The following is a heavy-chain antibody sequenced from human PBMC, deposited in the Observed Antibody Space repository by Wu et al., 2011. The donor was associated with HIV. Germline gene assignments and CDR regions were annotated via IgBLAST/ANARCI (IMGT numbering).Heavy chain of an antibody. J-gene: IGHJ5*02. Sequence: QVQLVQSGAEVKKPGSSVRVSCEASGGTFSTYTVIWVRQAPGQGLEWMGRIIPILKRPDYAQKFQDRITIAADRATHSVYLELNTLRFEDTAVYYCARDSTSWTRGGWFDPWGQGTLVTVSS. V-gene: IGHV1-69*04. CDR3: ARDSTSWTRGGWFDP. CDR1: GGTFSTYT. CDR2: IIPILKRP. D-gene: IGHD6-13*01.